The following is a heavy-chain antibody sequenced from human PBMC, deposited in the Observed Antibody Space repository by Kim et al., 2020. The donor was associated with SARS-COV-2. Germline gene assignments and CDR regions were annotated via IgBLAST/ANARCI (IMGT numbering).Heavy chain of an antibody. J-gene: IGHJ4*02. Sequence: TFYADSVKGRFTISRDNPENTVYLQMNSLRAEDTAVYYCAKTVTTGNYDSWGQGTLVTVSS. CDR2: T. CDR3: AKTVTTGNYDS. V-gene: IGHV3-53*01. D-gene: IGHD4-17*01.